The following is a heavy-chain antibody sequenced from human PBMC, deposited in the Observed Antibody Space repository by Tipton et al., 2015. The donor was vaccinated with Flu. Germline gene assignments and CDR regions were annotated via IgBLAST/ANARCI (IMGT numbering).Heavy chain of an antibody. J-gene: IGHJ4*02. CDR3: ARDMSFAPAALVY. D-gene: IGHD2-2*01. CDR2: VYYTGRT. CDR1: GDSISTSSYY. Sequence: TLSLTCTVSGDSISTSSYYWGWIRQPPGKGLEWIGSVYYTGRTYYNSSLIGRVTISVDTTKNQFSLRLISVTAADTAVYYCARDMSFAPAALVYWGQGTLVTVSS. V-gene: IGHV4-39*07.